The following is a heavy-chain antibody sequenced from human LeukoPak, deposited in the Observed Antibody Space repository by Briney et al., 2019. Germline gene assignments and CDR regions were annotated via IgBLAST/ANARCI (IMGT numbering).Heavy chain of an antibody. V-gene: IGHV3-9*03. CDR1: GFTFDDYA. J-gene: IGHJ4*02. Sequence: GGSLRLSCAASGFTFDDYAMHWVRQAPGKGLEWVSGISWNSGSIGYADYVKGRFTISRDNAKNSLYLQMNSLRAEDMALYYCAKGYSYGYGGSGFDYWGQGTLVTVSS. CDR2: ISWNSGSI. D-gene: IGHD5-18*01. CDR3: AKGYSYGYGGSGFDY.